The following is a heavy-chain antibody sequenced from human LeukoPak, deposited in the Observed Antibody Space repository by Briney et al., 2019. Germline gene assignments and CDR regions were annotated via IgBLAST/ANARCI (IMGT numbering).Heavy chain of an antibody. Sequence: PSATLSLTCTVSGGSISSYYWSWIRQPPGKGLEWIGYIYYSGSTNYNPSLKSRVTISVDTSKNQFSLKLSSVTAADTAVYYCARVARGGWPNYYFDYWGQGTLVTVSS. D-gene: IGHD6-19*01. CDR1: GGSISSYY. CDR3: ARVARGGWPNYYFDY. CDR2: IYYSGST. V-gene: IGHV4-59*01. J-gene: IGHJ4*02.